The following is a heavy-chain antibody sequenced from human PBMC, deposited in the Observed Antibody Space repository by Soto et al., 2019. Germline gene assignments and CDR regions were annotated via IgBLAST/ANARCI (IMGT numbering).Heavy chain of an antibody. Sequence: GWSLRLSCASSVFTFISYGMHWVRQAPGKGLEWVAVISYDGSNKYYADSVKGRFTISRDNSKNTLYLQMNSLRAEDTAVYYCAKVTPALKRYYYYYYGMDVWGQGTTVTVS. J-gene: IGHJ6*02. CDR1: VFTFISYG. CDR2: ISYDGSNK. D-gene: IGHD3-10*01. V-gene: IGHV3-30*18. CDR3: AKVTPALKRYYYYYYGMDV.